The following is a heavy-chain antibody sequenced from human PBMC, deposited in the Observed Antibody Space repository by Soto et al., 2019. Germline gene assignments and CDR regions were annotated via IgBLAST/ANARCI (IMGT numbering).Heavy chain of an antibody. CDR2: ISYDGSNK. Sequence: GGSLRLSCAASGFTFSSYGMHWVRQAPGKGLEWVAVISYDGSNKYYADSVKGRFTISRDNSKNTLYLQMNSLRAEDTAVYYCAKDVTDVLMVYAITDYYYYYGMDVWGQGTTVTVSS. V-gene: IGHV3-30*18. J-gene: IGHJ6*02. CDR1: GFTFSSYG. D-gene: IGHD2-8*01. CDR3: AKDVTDVLMVYAITDYYYYYGMDV.